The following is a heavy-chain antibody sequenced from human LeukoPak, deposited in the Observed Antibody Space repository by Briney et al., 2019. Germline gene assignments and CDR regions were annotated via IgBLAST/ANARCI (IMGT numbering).Heavy chain of an antibody. Sequence: ASVKVSCKASGYTFTSYGISWVRQAPGQGLEWMGWISAYNGDTRYAQKVQDRVTVTADTSTTTSYMELRSLRSDDTAVYYCARAPNYAGSGSFFSDYWGQGTLVSVSS. V-gene: IGHV1-18*01. CDR2: ISAYNGDT. CDR3: ARAPNYAGSGSFFSDY. J-gene: IGHJ4*02. CDR1: GYTFTSYG. D-gene: IGHD3-10*01.